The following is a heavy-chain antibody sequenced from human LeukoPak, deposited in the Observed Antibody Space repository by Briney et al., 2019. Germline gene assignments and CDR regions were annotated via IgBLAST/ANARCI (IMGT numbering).Heavy chain of an antibody. CDR2: IIGSSGDT. D-gene: IGHD5-12*01. V-gene: IGHV3-23*01. J-gene: IGHJ4*02. Sequence: GGSLRLSCAASGFSLTNFAMSWVRQAPGKGLEWVSLIIGSSGDTFYADSVKGRFTISRDNSENRLYLQMNSLRAEDTALYYCAKGAYDYIEMGYFDYWGQGTLVTVSS. CDR3: AKGAYDYIEMGYFDY. CDR1: GFSLTNFA.